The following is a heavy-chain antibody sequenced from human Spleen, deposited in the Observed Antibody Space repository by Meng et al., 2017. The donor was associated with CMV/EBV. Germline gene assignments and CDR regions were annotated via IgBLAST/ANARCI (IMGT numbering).Heavy chain of an antibody. V-gene: IGHV3-15*01. CDR3: TTDGAPLWLAYCGGDCSVLEH. Sequence: GESLKISCASSGFILTDTWMSWVRQAPGKGLEWVGRIKSKTDGGTTQYAVPVRGRFTMSRDDSKNTVYLEMSSLKIEDTAVYYCTTDGAPLWLAYCGGDCSVLEHWGQGTLVTVSS. D-gene: IGHD2-21*01. CDR2: IKSKTDGGTT. J-gene: IGHJ4*02. CDR1: GFILTDTW.